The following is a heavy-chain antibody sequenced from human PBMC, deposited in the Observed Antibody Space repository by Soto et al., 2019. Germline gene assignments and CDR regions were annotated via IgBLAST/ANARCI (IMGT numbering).Heavy chain of an antibody. CDR3: ARDSLSDTSYFDY. CDR1: GGSISSGGYY. CDR2: IYYSGST. J-gene: IGHJ4*02. V-gene: IGHV4-31*03. D-gene: IGHD3-3*01. Sequence: SETLSLTCTVSGGSISSGGYYWSWIRQHPGKGLEWIGYIYYSGSTYYNPSLKSRVTISVDTSKNQFSLKLSSVTAADTAVYYCARDSLSDTSYFDYWGQGTLVTVSS.